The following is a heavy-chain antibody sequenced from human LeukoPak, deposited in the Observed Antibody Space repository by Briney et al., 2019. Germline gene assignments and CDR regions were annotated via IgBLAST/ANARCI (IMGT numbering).Heavy chain of an antibody. CDR1: GDSLTSNF. CDR2: VFHSGTT. Sequence: SETLSLTCNVSGDSLTSNFWSWIRQTPGKGLEWIGYVFHSGTTNYSPSLKSRVTISLDTSKKQLYLRLASVTAADTALYYCARRMATVTDAFDIWGRGTMVSVSS. CDR3: ARRMATVTDAFDI. J-gene: IGHJ3*02. V-gene: IGHV4-59*08. D-gene: IGHD5-24*01.